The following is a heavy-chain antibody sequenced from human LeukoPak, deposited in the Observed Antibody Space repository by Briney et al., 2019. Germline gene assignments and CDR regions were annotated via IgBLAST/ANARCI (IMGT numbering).Heavy chain of an antibody. Sequence: GESLKISCRGSGYSFTTYWIGWVRPMPGKGLEWMGIIYPGDSDTRYTPSFQGQVTMSADKSINTAYLQWRSLRASDTAMYYCARRQGCSSSSCPPDYWGQGTLVTVSP. V-gene: IGHV5-51*01. CDR1: GYSFTTYW. CDR2: IYPGDSDT. J-gene: IGHJ4*02. CDR3: ARRQGCSSSSCPPDY. D-gene: IGHD2-2*01.